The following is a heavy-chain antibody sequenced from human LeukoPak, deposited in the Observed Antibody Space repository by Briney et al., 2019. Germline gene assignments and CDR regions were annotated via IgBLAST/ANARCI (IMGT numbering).Heavy chain of an antibody. CDR1: GFTFGDYA. CDR3: TRDRSTMNYYFYHLDV. Sequence: GGSLRLSCTASGFTFGDYAMSWFRQAPGQGREWVGYISSKAYGRTTEYAASVTGSFTISRDDSKSIAYLQMNSLKTEDTAVYYCTRDRSTMNYYFYHLDVWGKGTTVTVSS. D-gene: IGHD3-22*01. CDR2: ISSKAYGRTT. J-gene: IGHJ6*03. V-gene: IGHV3-49*03.